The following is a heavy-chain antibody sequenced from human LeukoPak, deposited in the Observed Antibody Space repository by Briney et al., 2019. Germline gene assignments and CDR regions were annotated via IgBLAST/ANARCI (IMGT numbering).Heavy chain of an antibody. V-gene: IGHV3-11*01. D-gene: IGHD2-2*01. CDR2: ITTSGSTI. J-gene: IGHJ6*02. CDR1: GFTFSDYY. Sequence: GGSLRLSCAASGFTFSDYYMSWIRQAPGKGLEWVSCITTSGSTIYYADSVKGRFTISRDNAKNSLYLQMNSLGAEDTAVYYCARGKVVPAAVNYYGMDVWSQGTTVTVSS. CDR3: ARGKVVPAAVNYYGMDV.